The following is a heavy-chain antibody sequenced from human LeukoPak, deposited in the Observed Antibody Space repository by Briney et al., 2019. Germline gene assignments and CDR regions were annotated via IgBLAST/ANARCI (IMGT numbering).Heavy chain of an antibody. Sequence: PGGSLRLSCAASGFTFSSYAMSWVRQAPGKGLEWVSAISGSGGSTYYADSVKGRFTISRDNSKNTLYLQMNSLRAEDTAVDYCAKSGVATIKRGNWFDPWGQGTLVTVSS. CDR3: AKSGVATIKRGNWFDP. D-gene: IGHD5-12*01. V-gene: IGHV3-23*01. CDR1: GFTFSSYA. J-gene: IGHJ5*02. CDR2: ISGSGGST.